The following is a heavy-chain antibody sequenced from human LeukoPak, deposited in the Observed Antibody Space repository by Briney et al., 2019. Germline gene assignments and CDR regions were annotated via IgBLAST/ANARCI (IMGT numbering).Heavy chain of an antibody. V-gene: IGHV3-15*07. CDR1: HFTFTNRW. CDR2: IASNTDGGTT. Sequence: PGGSLRLSCAASHFTFTNRWMNWVRQVPGKGLEWAGRIASNTDGGTTDYAAPVKGRFTISRDDSKNALYLQMNSLKTEDTALYYCTTRTTTTIYWGQGTLVTVSS. CDR3: TTRTTTTIY. D-gene: IGHD1-7*01. J-gene: IGHJ4*02.